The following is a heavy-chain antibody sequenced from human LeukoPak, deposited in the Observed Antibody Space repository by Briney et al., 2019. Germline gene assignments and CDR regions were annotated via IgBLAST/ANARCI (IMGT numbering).Heavy chain of an antibody. D-gene: IGHD3-10*01. J-gene: IGHJ3*02. CDR1: GGSISSGGYS. V-gene: IGHV4-30-2*01. CDR3: ALNGSGEDAFDI. Sequence: SETLSLTCAVSGGSISSGGYSWTWIRQPPGKGLEWIGYIYHSGSTYYNPSLKSRVTISVDRSKNQFSLKLSSVTAVDTAVYYCALNGSGEDAFDIWGQGTMVTVSS. CDR2: IYHSGST.